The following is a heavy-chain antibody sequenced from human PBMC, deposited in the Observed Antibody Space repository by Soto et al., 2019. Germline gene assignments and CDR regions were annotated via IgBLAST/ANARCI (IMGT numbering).Heavy chain of an antibody. Sequence: PSETLSLACTVSGGSISSYYWSWIRQPPGKGLEWIGYIYYSGSTNYNPSLKSRVTISVDTSKNQFSLKLSSVTAADTAVYYCGRINHYYDSSGYEDTPYYFAYWGQGTLVTVSS. V-gene: IGHV4-59*01. CDR1: GGSISSYY. CDR2: IYYSGST. CDR3: GRINHYYDSSGYEDTPYYFAY. J-gene: IGHJ4*02. D-gene: IGHD3-22*01.